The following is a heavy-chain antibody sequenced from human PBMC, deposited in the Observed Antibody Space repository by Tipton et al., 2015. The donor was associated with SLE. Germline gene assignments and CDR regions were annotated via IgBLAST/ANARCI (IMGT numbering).Heavy chain of an antibody. V-gene: IGHV4-61*08. Sequence: GLVKPSETLSLTCTVSGASVTTSGYYWSWIRQPPGKGLEWIGYIYYSGSTNYNPSLKSRVTISVDTSKNQFSLKLSSVTAADTAVYYCARVPVARHYFDYWGQGTLVTVSS. D-gene: IGHD2-15*01. J-gene: IGHJ4*02. CDR1: GASVTTSGYY. CDR2: IYYSGST. CDR3: ARVPVARHYFDY.